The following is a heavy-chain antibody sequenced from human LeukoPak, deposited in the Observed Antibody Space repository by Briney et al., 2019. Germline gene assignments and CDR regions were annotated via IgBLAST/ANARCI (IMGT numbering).Heavy chain of an antibody. CDR3: ARDSGIAVAGIYYYYGMDV. V-gene: IGHV4-59*01. CDR2: IYYSGST. D-gene: IGHD6-19*01. Sequence: SETLSLTCTVSGGSISSYYWSWIRRPPGKGLEWIGYIYYSGSTNYNPSLKSRVTISVDTSKNQFSLKLSSVTAADTAVYYCARDSGIAVAGIYYYYGMDVWGQGTTVTVSS. CDR1: GGSISSYY. J-gene: IGHJ6*02.